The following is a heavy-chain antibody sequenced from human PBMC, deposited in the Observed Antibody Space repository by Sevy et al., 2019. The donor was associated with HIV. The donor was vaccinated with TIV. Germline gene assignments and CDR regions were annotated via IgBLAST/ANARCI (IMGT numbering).Heavy chain of an antibody. J-gene: IGHJ4*02. CDR1: GFIFSNFC. CDR3: ASDYS. CDR2: INQHGSDK. V-gene: IGHV3-7*01. Sequence: GGSLRLSCAGSGFIFSNFCMTWVRQGPGKGLEWVATINQHGSDKYYVDSVKGRFTISRDNAKNSVYLQMSSLRVEDTAMYYCASDYSWGQGTLVTVSS.